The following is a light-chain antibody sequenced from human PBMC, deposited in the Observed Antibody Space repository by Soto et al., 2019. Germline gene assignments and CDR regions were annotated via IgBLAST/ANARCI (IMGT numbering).Light chain of an antibody. V-gene: IGKV1-5*01. Sequence: GDRVTITCRASQTTNTWLAWYQQKPGTAPKLLIYDASSLEGGVPSRFSASGSGTEFTLTISSLQPDDLATYYCQQYINWPLTFGGGTNVEI. CDR2: DAS. CDR1: QTTNTW. CDR3: QQYINWPLT. J-gene: IGKJ4*01.